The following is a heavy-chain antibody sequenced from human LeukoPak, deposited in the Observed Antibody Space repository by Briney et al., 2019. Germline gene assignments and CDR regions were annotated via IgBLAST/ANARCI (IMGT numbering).Heavy chain of an antibody. Sequence: GGSLRLSCAASGFTFSSYGMHWVRQAPGKGLEWVAVISYDGSNKYYADSMKGRFTISRDNSKNTLYLQMNSLRAEDTAVYYCAKDSVWFGEDYYGMDVWGQGTTVTVSS. D-gene: IGHD3-10*01. V-gene: IGHV3-30*18. CDR3: AKDSVWFGEDYYGMDV. CDR2: ISYDGSNK. CDR1: GFTFSSYG. J-gene: IGHJ6*02.